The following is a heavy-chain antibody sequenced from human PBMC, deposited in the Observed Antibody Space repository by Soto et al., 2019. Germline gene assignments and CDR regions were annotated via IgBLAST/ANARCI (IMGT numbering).Heavy chain of an antibody. D-gene: IGHD2-8*01. Sequence: GGSLRLSCAASGFTFSRYSMNWVRQAPGKGLGWISYITSSSSTIYYADSVKGRFTISRDNAKNSLYLQMNSLRDEDTAMYYCARDNGMAGSFDPWGQGTLVTVSS. CDR3: ARDNGMAGSFDP. CDR2: ITSSSSTI. V-gene: IGHV3-48*02. CDR1: GFTFSRYS. J-gene: IGHJ5*02.